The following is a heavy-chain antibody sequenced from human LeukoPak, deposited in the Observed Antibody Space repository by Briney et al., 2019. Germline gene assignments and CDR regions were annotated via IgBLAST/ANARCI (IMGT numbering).Heavy chain of an antibody. V-gene: IGHV3-21*04. CDR1: GFTFSSYS. CDR2: ISTSSSYI. D-gene: IGHD3-22*01. J-gene: IGHJ4*02. Sequence: AGGSLRLSCAASGFTFSSYSMNWVRQAPGKGLEWVSCISTSSSYIYYADSVKGRFTISRDNAKNSLYLQINSLRAEDTALYYCGRGMTFIVGWGQGTLVTVSS. CDR3: GRGMTFIVG.